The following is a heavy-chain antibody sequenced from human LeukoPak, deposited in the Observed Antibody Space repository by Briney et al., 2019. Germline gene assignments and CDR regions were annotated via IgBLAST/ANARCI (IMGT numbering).Heavy chain of an antibody. CDR1: GGAISSGDYY. D-gene: IGHD3-10*02. V-gene: IGHV4-30-4*01. J-gene: IGHJ4*02. CDR2: IYYSGST. CDR3: ARHALFGPEAIRRLYYFDY. Sequence: KPSETLSLTCTVSGGAISSGDYYWSWIRQPPGKGLEWIGYIYYSGSTYYNPSLTRRVTISVDTSKNQCSLMLSSVTAADTAVYYCARHALFGPEAIRRLYYFDYWGQGTLVTVSS.